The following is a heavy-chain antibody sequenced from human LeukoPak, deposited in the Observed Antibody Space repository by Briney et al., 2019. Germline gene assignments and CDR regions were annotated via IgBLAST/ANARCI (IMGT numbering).Heavy chain of an antibody. CDR3: ARGPYCSSTSCYSGFDP. CDR1: GGSFSGYY. V-gene: IGHV4-34*01. CDR2: INHSGST. D-gene: IGHD2-2*01. J-gene: IGHJ5*02. Sequence: KPSETLSLTCAVYGGSFSGYYWSWLRQPPGKGLEWIGEINHSGSTNYNPSLKSRVTISVDTSKNQFSLKLSSVTAADTAVYYCARGPYCSSTSCYSGFDPWGQGTLVTVSS.